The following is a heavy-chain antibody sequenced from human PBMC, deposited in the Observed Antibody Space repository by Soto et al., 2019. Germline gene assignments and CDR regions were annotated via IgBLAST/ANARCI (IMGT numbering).Heavy chain of an antibody. V-gene: IGHV3-23*01. CDR1: GFTFSRDG. CDR2: ITDNGGST. CDR3: AKERATTTAFDY. Sequence: EVQLLESGGGLVQAGGSLRLSCAASGFTFSRDGMSWVRQAPGKGLEWVSLITDNGGSTYYADSVMRRFTISRDNTKITLFLEMNSLRAEDTAVYYCAKERATTTAFDYWGQGALVTVSS. J-gene: IGHJ4*02. D-gene: IGHD4-17*01.